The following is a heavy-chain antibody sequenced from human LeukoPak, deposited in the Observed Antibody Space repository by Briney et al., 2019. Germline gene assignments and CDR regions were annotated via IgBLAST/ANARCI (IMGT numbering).Heavy chain of an antibody. V-gene: IGHV4-61*02. CDR1: GGSLSSGTYY. Sequence: PSETLSLTCTVSGGSLSSGTYYWNWIRRPAGKGLEWIGRIYPSGSTSYNPSLRSRVTISVDLSKYQFSLKLSSVTATDTAVYYCATGYSSGWDHWFDPWGQGTLVTVSS. D-gene: IGHD6-25*01. CDR3: ATGYSSGWDHWFDP. J-gene: IGHJ5*02. CDR2: IYPSGST.